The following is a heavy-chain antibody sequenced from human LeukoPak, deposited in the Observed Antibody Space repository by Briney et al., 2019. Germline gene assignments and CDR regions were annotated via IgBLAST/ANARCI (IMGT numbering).Heavy chain of an antibody. CDR1: GFTFSSYA. D-gene: IGHD3-22*01. CDR3: AKDRPNYYGSNGHYYRRDGDY. V-gene: IGHV3-23*01. Sequence: PGGSLRLSCAASGFTFSSYAMSWVRQALGKGLQWVSSITSSGDGTYYADSVKGRFTISRDNSENMLYLQMNSLRVEDTAVYFCAKDRPNYYGSNGHYYRRDGDYWGQGTLVTVSS. J-gene: IGHJ4*02. CDR2: ITSSGDGT.